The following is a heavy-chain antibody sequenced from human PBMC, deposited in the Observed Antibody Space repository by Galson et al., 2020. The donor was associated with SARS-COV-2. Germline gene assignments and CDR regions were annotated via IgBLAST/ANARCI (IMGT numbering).Heavy chain of an antibody. D-gene: IGHD3-9*01. J-gene: IGHJ5*02. V-gene: IGHV1-24*01. Sequence: ASVKVSCKVSGYTLTELSMHWVRQAPGKGLEWMGGFDPGDGETIYAQKFQGRVTMTEDTSTDTAYMELSSLRSEDTAVYYCATTTAITISDWFDPWGQGTLVTVAS. CDR1: GYTLTELS. CDR2: FDPGDGET. CDR3: ATTTAITISDWFDP.